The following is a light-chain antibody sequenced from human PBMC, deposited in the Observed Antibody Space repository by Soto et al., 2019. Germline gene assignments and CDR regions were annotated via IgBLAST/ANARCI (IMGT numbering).Light chain of an antibody. J-gene: IGLJ1*01. V-gene: IGLV2-14*03. Sequence: QSALTQPASVSGSPGQSITISCTGTSSDVGAYNFVSWHQQHPGKAPKLIIYNVYDRPSGISYRFSGSKSGNTASLTISGLQCEDEADYYCSSYTISRTYVFGTGTQLTVL. CDR1: SSDVGAYNF. CDR3: SSYTISRTYV. CDR2: NVY.